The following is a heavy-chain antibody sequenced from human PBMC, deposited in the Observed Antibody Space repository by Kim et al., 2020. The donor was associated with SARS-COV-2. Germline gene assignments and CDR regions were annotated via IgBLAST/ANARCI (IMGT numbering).Heavy chain of an antibody. J-gene: IGHJ4*02. CDR3: ARGSNLADY. CDR2: GGTT. Sequence: GGTTYIGSEKGRFTISSDNLKNTLYLQMNSLRADDTAVYYCARGSNLADYWGQGTLVTVSS. V-gene: IGHV3-23*01.